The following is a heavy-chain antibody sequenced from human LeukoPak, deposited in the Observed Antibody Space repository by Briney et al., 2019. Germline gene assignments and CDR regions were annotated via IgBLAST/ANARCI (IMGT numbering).Heavy chain of an antibody. CDR2: INPNSGGT. CDR3: ARGAGAAAGRIDFDY. Sequence: ASVKVSCKASGYTFTGYYMHWVRQAPGQGLEWMGWINPNSGGTQYAQKIQGRVTMTRDTSISTAYMELSRLRSDDTAVYYCARGAGAAAGRIDFDYWGQGTLVTVSS. CDR1: GYTFTGYY. D-gene: IGHD6-13*01. V-gene: IGHV1-2*02. J-gene: IGHJ4*02.